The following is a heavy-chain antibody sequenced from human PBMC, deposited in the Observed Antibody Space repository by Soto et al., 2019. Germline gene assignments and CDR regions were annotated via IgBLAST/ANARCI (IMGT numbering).Heavy chain of an antibody. CDR1: GFTFTSCG. CDR3: VKHDMDGDFVAW. CDR2: ISDTGGST. V-gene: IGHV3-23*01. D-gene: IGHD4-17*01. Sequence: EVQLLESGGGLVQPGGSLRLSCAASGFTFTSCGMSWVRQAPGKGLEWVSVISDTGGSTYYAESVKGRFTISRDNSKNTLYLQVNSLRAEDTAVYYCVKHDMDGDFVAWWGQGTLVTVS. J-gene: IGHJ4*02.